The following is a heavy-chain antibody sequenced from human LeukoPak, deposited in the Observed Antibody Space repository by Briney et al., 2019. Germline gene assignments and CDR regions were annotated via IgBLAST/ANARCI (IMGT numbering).Heavy chain of an antibody. Sequence: SQTLSLTCAISGDSVSRNSAAWNWIRQSPSRGLEWLGSTYYRSKWYNDYAVSVKSRITINPDTSKNQFSLQLNSVTPGDTAVYYCAREADYYGSGLDYWGQGTLLTVSS. CDR2: TYYRSKWYN. CDR1: GDSVSRNSAA. V-gene: IGHV6-1*01. J-gene: IGHJ4*02. D-gene: IGHD3-10*01. CDR3: AREADYYGSGLDY.